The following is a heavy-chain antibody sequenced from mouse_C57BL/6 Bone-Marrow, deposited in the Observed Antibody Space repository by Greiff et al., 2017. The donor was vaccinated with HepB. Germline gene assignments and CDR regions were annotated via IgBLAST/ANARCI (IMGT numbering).Heavy chain of an antibody. Sequence: EVHLVESGGGLVKPGGFLKLSCAASGFTFSDYGMHWVRQAPEKGLEWVAYISSGSSTIYYADTVKGRFTISRDNAKNTLFLQMTSLRSEDTAMYYCARVHYYGSSYVEWYFDVWGTGTTVTVSS. CDR2: ISSGSSTI. V-gene: IGHV5-17*01. CDR1: GFTFSDYG. CDR3: ARVHYYGSSYVEWYFDV. J-gene: IGHJ1*03. D-gene: IGHD1-1*01.